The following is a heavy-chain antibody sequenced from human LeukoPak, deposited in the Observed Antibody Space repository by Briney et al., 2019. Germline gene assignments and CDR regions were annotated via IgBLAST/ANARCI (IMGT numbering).Heavy chain of an antibody. Sequence: GSLRLSCAASGFTFSNYGISWVRQAPRKGLEWVSGINWNGGSTGYADSVKGRFTISRDNAKNSLYLQMSSLRAEDTALYYCAREITREGRRPIDYWGQGTLVTVSS. CDR2: INWNGGST. CDR1: GFTFSNYG. D-gene: IGHD7-27*01. J-gene: IGHJ4*02. CDR3: AREITREGRRPIDY. V-gene: IGHV3-20*04.